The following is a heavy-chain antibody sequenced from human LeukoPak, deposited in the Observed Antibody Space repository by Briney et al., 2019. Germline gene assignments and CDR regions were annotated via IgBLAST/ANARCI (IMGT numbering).Heavy chain of an antibody. V-gene: IGHV1-46*01. Sequence: ASVKVSCKASGGTFSSYAISWVRQAPGQGLEWLGTINPNGGRTAYAQNFQGRVSMTRDTSTTTVYMELSSLRSDDTAVYYCARDMSTAVTPISYAFDVWGQGTMVTVSS. CDR1: GGTFSSYA. J-gene: IGHJ3*01. CDR2: INPNGGRT. D-gene: IGHD4-23*01. CDR3: ARDMSTAVTPISYAFDV.